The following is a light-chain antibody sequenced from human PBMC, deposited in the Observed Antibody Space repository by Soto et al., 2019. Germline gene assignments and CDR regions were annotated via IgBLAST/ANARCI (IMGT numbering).Light chain of an antibody. Sequence: DIQMTQSPSSLSASVGDRVTITCQASEDINNNLTWYQQKPGEAPKLLISDASNLETGVPSRFSGGGSVTHFTFTISSLQPEDIATYYCQHFHNLPVTFGGGTKVEMK. V-gene: IGKV1-33*01. J-gene: IGKJ4*01. CDR1: EDINNN. CDR3: QHFHNLPVT. CDR2: DAS.